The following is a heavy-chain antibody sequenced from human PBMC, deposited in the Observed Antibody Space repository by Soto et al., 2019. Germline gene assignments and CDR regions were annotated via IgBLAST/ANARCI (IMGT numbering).Heavy chain of an antibody. CDR3: TTDGSSPLLWFAGDLDGGVYGMDV. CDR1: GFTFSNAW. V-gene: IGHV3-15*01. CDR2: IKSKTDGGTT. J-gene: IGHJ6*02. Sequence: GGSLRLSCAASGFTFSNAWMSWVRQAPGKGLEWVGRIKSKTDGGTTDYAAPVKGRFTISRDDSKNTLYLQMNSLKTEDTAVYYCTTDGSSPLLWFAGDLDGGVYGMDVWGQGTTVTVSS. D-gene: IGHD3-10*01.